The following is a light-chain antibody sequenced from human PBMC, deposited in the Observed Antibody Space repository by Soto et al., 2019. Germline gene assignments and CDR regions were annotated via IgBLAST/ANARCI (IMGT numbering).Light chain of an antibody. Sequence: QSVLTQPPSVSGSPGQSVTISCTGTSSDVGSYNRVSWYQQPPGTAPKLMIYEVSNRPSGVPDRFSGSKSGNTASLTISGRQAEDEADHYCSSYTSSRTAVFGTGTKV. CDR3: SSYTSSRTAV. CDR2: EVS. CDR1: SSDVGSYNR. V-gene: IGLV2-18*02. J-gene: IGLJ1*01.